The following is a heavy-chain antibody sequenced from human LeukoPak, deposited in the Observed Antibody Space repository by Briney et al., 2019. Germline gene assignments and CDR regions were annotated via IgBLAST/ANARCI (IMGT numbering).Heavy chain of an antibody. V-gene: IGHV3-9*01. CDR1: GFTFDDYA. CDR2: ISWNSGSI. CDR3: AKDRRLYDYGSGSYSDY. Sequence: GESLRLSCVASGFTFDDYAMHWVRQAPGKGLEWVSGISWNSGSIGYADSVKGRFTISRDNAKNSLYLQMNSLRAEDTAVYYCAKDRRLYDYGSGSYSDYWGQGTLVTVSS. J-gene: IGHJ4*02. D-gene: IGHD3-10*01.